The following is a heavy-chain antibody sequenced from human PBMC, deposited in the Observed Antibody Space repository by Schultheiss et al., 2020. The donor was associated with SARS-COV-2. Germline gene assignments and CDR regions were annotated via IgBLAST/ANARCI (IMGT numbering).Heavy chain of an antibody. D-gene: IGHD2-21*02. Sequence: GGSLRLSCAASGFTFSSYGMHWVRQAPGKGLEWVSAISGSGGSTYYADSVKGRFIISRDNSNNTLYLQMNSLRAEDTAVYYCARGGIVVVTAYPSGAFDIWGQGTMVTVSS. V-gene: IGHV3-23*01. CDR2: ISGSGGST. CDR3: ARGGIVVVTAYPSGAFDI. CDR1: GFTFSSYG. J-gene: IGHJ3*02.